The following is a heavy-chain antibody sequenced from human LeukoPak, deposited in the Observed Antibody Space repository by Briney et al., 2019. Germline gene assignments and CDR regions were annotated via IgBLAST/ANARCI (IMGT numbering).Heavy chain of an antibody. V-gene: IGHV1-2*02. CDR1: RYTFTAYY. D-gene: IGHD2-8*02. CDR3: ARGPWGSGGDC. J-gene: IGHJ4*02. Sequence: ASVKVSCKASRYTFTAYYIHWVRQAPGQGLEWMGWINPNSGDTNYAQKFQGRVTMTRYTSTTTAYMEVSGLKIDDTAVFYCARGPWGSGGDCWGQGTLITVSS. CDR2: INPNSGDT.